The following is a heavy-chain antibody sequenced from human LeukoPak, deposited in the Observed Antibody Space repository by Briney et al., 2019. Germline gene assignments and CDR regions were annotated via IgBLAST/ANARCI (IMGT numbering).Heavy chain of an antibody. V-gene: IGHV4-59*01. Sequence: SETLSLTCTVSGVSISSYYWSWIRQPPGKGLEWIGYIYYSGSTNYNPSLKSRVTISVDTSKNQFSLKLSSVTAADTAVYYCARGVIVVVVATSHPFDYWGQGTLVTVSS. CDR3: ARGVIVVVVATSHPFDY. D-gene: IGHD2-15*01. CDR2: IYYSGST. J-gene: IGHJ4*02. CDR1: GVSISSYY.